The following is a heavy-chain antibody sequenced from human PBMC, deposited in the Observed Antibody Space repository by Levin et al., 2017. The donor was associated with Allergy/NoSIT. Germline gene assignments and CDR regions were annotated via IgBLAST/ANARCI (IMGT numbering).Heavy chain of an antibody. CDR1: GGSISSGGYS. CDR2: IYHSGST. V-gene: IGHV4-30-2*01. J-gene: IGHJ1*01. D-gene: IGHD3-10*01. Sequence: SETLSLTCAVSGGSISSGGYSWSWIRQPPGKGLEWIGYIYHSGSTYYNPSLKSRVTISVDRSTNQFSLKLSSVTTPDTAVYYCARGSGSYLTGYFQHWGQGTLVTVSS. CDR3: ARGSGSYLTGYFQH.